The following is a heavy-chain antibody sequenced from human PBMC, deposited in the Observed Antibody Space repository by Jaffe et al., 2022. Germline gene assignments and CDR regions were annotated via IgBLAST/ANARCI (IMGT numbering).Heavy chain of an antibody. CDR3: TDTYSWEWHFQH. Sequence: EVQLVESGGGLVQPGRSLRLSCTASGFTFGDYAMSWVRQAPGKGLEWVGFIRSKAYGGTTEYAASVKGRFTISRDDSKSIAYLQMNSLKTEDTAVYYCTDTYSWEWHFQHWGQGTLVTVSS. CDR2: IRSKAYGGTT. J-gene: IGHJ1*01. CDR1: GFTFGDYA. D-gene: IGHD1-26*01. V-gene: IGHV3-49*04.